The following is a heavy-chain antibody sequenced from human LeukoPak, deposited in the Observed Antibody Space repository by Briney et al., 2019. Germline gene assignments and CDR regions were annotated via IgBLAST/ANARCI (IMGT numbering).Heavy chain of an antibody. CDR2: IYYSGSP. CDR1: GGSISSSSYY. Sequence: SETLSLTCTVSGGSISSSSYYWGWIRQPPGKGLVWIGSIYYSGSPYYNPSLKSRVTISVDTSKNQFSLKLSSVTAADTAVYYCARALTMVRGVIKAYYYYYGMDVWGQGTTVTVSS. J-gene: IGHJ6*02. CDR3: ARALTMVRGVIKAYYYYYGMDV. D-gene: IGHD3-10*01. V-gene: IGHV4-39*07.